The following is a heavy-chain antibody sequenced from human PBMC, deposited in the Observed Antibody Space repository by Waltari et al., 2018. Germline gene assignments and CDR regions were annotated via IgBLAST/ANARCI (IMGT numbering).Heavy chain of an antibody. D-gene: IGHD6-13*01. CDR1: GGSISSYY. V-gene: IGHV4-59*08. CDR3: ARAPMSGAATGTFDF. Sequence: QVQLQESGTGLVKPSETLSLTCTVSGGSISSYYWRWIRQPPGKGLEWIGSIYHSGNTYYNPSLKGRLTISVDTSKNQFSLRLSSVTAADTAVYYCARAPMSGAATGTFDFWGLGSLVTVSP. J-gene: IGHJ4*02. CDR2: IYHSGNT.